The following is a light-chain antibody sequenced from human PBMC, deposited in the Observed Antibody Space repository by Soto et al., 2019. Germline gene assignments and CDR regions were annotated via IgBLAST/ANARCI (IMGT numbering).Light chain of an antibody. J-gene: IGKJ1*01. CDR2: KAS. V-gene: IGKV1-5*03. CDR3: QHYKSYSEA. CDR1: QTIGSG. Sequence: DIQMTQSPSTLSGSVGDRVTITCRASQTIGSGLAWYKQKPGKAPKLLTYKASTLKSGVPSRFSGSGSGTEFTLPISSLQPDDFATYYCQHYKSYSEAFGQGTKVELK.